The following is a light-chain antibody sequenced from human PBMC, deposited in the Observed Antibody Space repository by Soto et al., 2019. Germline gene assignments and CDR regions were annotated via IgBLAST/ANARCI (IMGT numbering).Light chain of an antibody. J-gene: IGLJ2*01. V-gene: IGLV2-14*01. CDR3: SSYTSGSTVV. Sequence: QSVLTQPASVSGSPGQSITISCAGTSSDVGGYNSVSWYQQHPDKAAKLMIYDVSNRPSGVSDRFSGSKSGNTASLTISGLQAEDEADYYCSSYTSGSTVVFGGGTKLTVL. CDR2: DVS. CDR1: SSDVGGYNS.